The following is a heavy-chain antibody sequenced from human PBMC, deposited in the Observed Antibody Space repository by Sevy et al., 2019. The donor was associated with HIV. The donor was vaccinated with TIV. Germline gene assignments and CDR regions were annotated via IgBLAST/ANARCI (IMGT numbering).Heavy chain of an antibody. CDR2: TSYSGTT. CDR1: GDSVNNYC. Sequence: SETLSLTCSVSGDSVNNYCWSWIRQPPGKGLEWIGYTSYSGTTNYSPSLKRRVDISVDTSIHQFSLKINSVTAADTAVYYCARLRWDVVDAPGATPGCYFDSWGQGILVTVSS. CDR3: ARLRWDVVDAPGATPGCYFDS. V-gene: IGHV4-59*02. J-gene: IGHJ4*02. D-gene: IGHD2-2*02.